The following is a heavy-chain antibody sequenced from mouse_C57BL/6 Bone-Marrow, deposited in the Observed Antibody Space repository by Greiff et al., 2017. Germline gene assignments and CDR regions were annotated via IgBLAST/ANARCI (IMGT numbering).Heavy chain of an antibody. Sequence: QVQLQQSGPELVKPGASVKISCKASGYAFSSSWMNWVKQRPGKGLEWIGRIYPGDGDTNYNGKFKGKATLTADKSSSTAYMQLSSLTSEDSAVYFCARGGPYYGSSFDYWGQGTTLPVSS. V-gene: IGHV1-82*01. CDR1: GYAFSSSW. CDR2: IYPGDGDT. CDR3: ARGGPYYGSSFDY. D-gene: IGHD1-1*01. J-gene: IGHJ2*01.